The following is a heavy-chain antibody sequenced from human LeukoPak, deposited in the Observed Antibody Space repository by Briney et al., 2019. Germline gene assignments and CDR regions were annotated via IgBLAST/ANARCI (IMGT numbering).Heavy chain of an antibody. CDR1: GLPIADFA. V-gene: IGHV3-43*02. J-gene: IGHJ4*02. Sequence: PGGSLRLSCVASGLPIADFAMRWVRQAPGKGLEWVSLISGDGVSTFYADSVKGRFSISRDNSKNTLYLQMNNLRAEDTAVYYCARRTPYSSGPFDYWGQGTLVTVSS. D-gene: IGHD6-19*01. CDR3: ARRTPYSSGPFDY. CDR2: ISGDGVST.